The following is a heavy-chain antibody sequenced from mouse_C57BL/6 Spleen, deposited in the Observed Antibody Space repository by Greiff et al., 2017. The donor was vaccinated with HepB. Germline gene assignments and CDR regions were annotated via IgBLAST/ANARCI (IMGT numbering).Heavy chain of an antibody. CDR1: GYAFSSSW. V-gene: IGHV1-82*01. CDR3: ARSGFDYGSSHYFDY. D-gene: IGHD1-1*01. Sequence: LVESGPELVKPGASVKISCKASGYAFSSSWMNWVKQRPGKGLEWIGRIYPGDGDTNYNGKFKGKATLTADKSSSTAYMQLSSLTSEDSAVYFCARSGFDYGSSHYFDYWGQGTTLTVSS. J-gene: IGHJ2*01. CDR2: IYPGDGDT.